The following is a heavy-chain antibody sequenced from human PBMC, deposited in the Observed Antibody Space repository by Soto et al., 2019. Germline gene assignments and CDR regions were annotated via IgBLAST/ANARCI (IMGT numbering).Heavy chain of an antibody. D-gene: IGHD2-15*01. V-gene: IGHV1-69*06. J-gene: IGHJ5*02. Sequence: SLKGYCNSSGGIYRIDGITWVRQKPGQGLEWVGGIIPLFGAASYAQKLQGRVTMTEDTSTNTVFMELSSLISEDTAVYYCVIAENCNGGTCYSGHNWFDPWGQGTLVPGFS. CDR1: GGIYRIDG. CDR3: VIAENCNGGTCYSGHNWFDP. CDR2: IIPLFGAA.